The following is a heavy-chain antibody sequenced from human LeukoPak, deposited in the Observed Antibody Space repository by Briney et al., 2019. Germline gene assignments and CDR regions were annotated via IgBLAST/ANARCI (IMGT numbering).Heavy chain of an antibody. Sequence: PGGSLRLSCSASGFIFRNSWMHWVRQAPGKGPVWVSRINNDGKLVTYADSVKGRFTISRDSAKDTVFLQLNSLRVEDTALYYCVRGLGDVWGKGTLVTVSS. CDR2: INNDGKLV. D-gene: IGHD4-11*01. J-gene: IGHJ6*04. CDR3: VRGLGDV. CDR1: GFIFRNSW. V-gene: IGHV3-74*01.